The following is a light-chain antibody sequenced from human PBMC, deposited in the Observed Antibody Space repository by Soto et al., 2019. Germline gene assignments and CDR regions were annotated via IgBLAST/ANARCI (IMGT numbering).Light chain of an antibody. CDR2: TNN. V-gene: IGLV1-51*01. CDR3: GTWDYSVTAFV. CDR1: TSNIVNNF. J-gene: IGLJ2*01. Sequence: QSVLTQPPSVSVAPGEKVTISCSGRTSNIVNNFVSWYRQLPGAAPQLLIHTNNKRPSGVSDRFSGSKSGSSATLGITGLQTGDEAHYYCGTWDYSVTAFVFGGGTKLTVL.